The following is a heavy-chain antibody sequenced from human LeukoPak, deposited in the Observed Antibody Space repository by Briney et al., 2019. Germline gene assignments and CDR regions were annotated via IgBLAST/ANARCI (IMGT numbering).Heavy chain of an antibody. J-gene: IGHJ4*02. D-gene: IGHD3-22*01. CDR1: GFAFSTYA. CDR3: ARQAYSSGRYFPFDY. V-gene: IGHV3-33*01. CDR2: IWYDGSKT. Sequence: PGRSLRLSCAASGFAFSTYAMHWVRQAPGKGLEWVAYIWYDGSKTYYADSVKDRFTISRDDPENTLYLQVNSLRAEDTALYYCARQAYSSGRYFPFDYWGQGSLVTVSS.